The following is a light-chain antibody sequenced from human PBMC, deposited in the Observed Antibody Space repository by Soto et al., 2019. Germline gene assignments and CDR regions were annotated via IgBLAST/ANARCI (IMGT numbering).Light chain of an antibody. J-gene: IGKJ4*01. CDR1: QPINKF. Sequence: DIQMPQSPSSLSASVGDRVPITCRASQPINKFLNWFQHKPGEAPKRLIYGASILQDGVPSRFSGSGSGTDYTLTTSGLQTEDFGTYYCQQSHSVPLTFAGGTKV. V-gene: IGKV1-39*01. CDR3: QQSHSVPLT. CDR2: GAS.